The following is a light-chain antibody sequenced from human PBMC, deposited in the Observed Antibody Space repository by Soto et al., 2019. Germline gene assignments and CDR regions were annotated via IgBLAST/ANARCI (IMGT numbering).Light chain of an antibody. CDR1: RSVDTD. CDR3: QQHYIHWT. V-gene: IGKV1-5*01. J-gene: IGKJ1*01. CDR2: DAS. Sequence: EILMTQSPATLSVSPGDSATLSCRASRSVDTDLAWYQQKPGKAPQLLIYDASTLESGVPSRFSGSGSGTEFTLSISSLQPDDFATYYCQQHYIHWTFGQGTKVDIK.